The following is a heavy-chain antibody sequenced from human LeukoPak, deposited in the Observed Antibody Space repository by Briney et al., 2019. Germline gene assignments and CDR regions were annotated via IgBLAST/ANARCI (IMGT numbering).Heavy chain of an antibody. J-gene: IGHJ4*02. Sequence: GGSLRPSCAASGFTFSSYSMNWVRQAPAKGLGWVSSISSSSSYIYYADSVKGRFTICRDNAKNSLYLQMNSLRAEDTAVYYCARARGYSNSFSFDYWGQGTLVTVSS. V-gene: IGHV3-21*01. D-gene: IGHD4-11*01. CDR1: GFTFSSYS. CDR2: ISSSSSYI. CDR3: ARARGYSNSFSFDY.